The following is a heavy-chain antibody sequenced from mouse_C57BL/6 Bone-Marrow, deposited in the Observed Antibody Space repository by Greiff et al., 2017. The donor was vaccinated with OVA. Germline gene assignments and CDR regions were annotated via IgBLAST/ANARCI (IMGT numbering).Heavy chain of an antibody. CDR2: IYPGSGST. J-gene: IGHJ1*03. Sequence: QVQLQQPGAELVKPGASVKMSCKASGYTFTSYWITWVKQRPGQGLEWIGDIYPGSGSTNYNEKFKSKDTLTVDTSSSTAYMQLSSLTSEDSAVYYCARDPYYYGSSFRPWYFDVWGTGTTVTVSS. CDR3: ARDPYYYGSSFRPWYFDV. V-gene: IGHV1-55*01. D-gene: IGHD1-1*01. CDR1: GYTFTSYW.